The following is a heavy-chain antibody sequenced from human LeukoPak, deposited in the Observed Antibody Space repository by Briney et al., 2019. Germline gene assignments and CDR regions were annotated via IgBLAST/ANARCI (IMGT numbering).Heavy chain of an antibody. D-gene: IGHD4-17*01. V-gene: IGHV3-30-3*01. CDR3: AREYGDYSSYFDL. J-gene: IGHJ2*01. CDR1: GFTFSSYA. CDR2: ISYGGSNK. Sequence: GGSLRLSCAASGFTFSSYAMHWVRQAPGKGLEWVAFISYGGSNKYYADSVKGRFTISRDNSKNTLYLQMNSLRPEDTAVYYCAREYGDYSSYFDLWGRGTLVTVSS.